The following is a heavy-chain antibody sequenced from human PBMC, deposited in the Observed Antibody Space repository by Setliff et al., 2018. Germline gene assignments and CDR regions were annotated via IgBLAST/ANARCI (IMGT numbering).Heavy chain of an antibody. J-gene: IGHJ4*02. D-gene: IGHD3-3*01. CDR3: ARHGLQFLEWLSSFDY. CDR1: GYSISSGYY. CDR2: IYHSRST. Sequence: PSETLSLTCTVSGYSISSGYYWGWIRQPPGKGLEWIGNIYHSRSTYYNPSLKSRVTISVDTSKNQFSLKLTSVTAADTAVYYCARHGLQFLEWLSSFDYWGQGTLVTVSS. V-gene: IGHV4-38-2*02.